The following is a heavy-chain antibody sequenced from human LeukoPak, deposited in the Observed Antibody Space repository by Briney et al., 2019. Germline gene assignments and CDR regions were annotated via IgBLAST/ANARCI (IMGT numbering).Heavy chain of an antibody. J-gene: IGHJ4*02. CDR3: AREDDSSGYYYVRSPGGPDY. CDR2: ISSSSYI. D-gene: IGHD3-22*01. Sequence: GGSLRLSCAASGFTFSSYSMSWVRQAPGKGLEWVSSISSSSYIYYADSVKGRFTISRDNAKNSLYLQMNSLRAEDTAVYYCAREDDSSGYYYVRSPGGPDYWGQGTLVTVSS. CDR1: GFTFSSYS. V-gene: IGHV3-21*01.